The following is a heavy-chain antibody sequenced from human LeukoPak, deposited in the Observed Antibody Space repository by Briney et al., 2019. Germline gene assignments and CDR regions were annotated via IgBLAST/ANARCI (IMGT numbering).Heavy chain of an antibody. CDR2: ISYDGSNK. V-gene: IGHV3-30-3*01. CDR1: GFTFSSYA. J-gene: IGHJ4*02. D-gene: IGHD2-15*01. CDR3: VKGLCSGVSCPLDY. Sequence: GGSLRPSCSASGFTFSSYAMYWVRQAPGKGLEWVAVISYDGSNKYYADSVKGRFTISRDYSKNTVYLQLNSLRADDTAVYYCVKGLCSGVSCPLDYWGQGALVTVSS.